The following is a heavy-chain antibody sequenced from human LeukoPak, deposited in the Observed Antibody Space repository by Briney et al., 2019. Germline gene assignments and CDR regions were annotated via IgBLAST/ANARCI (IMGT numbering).Heavy chain of an antibody. D-gene: IGHD1-26*01. CDR2: ISYDGSNK. J-gene: IGHJ6*02. CDR1: GFTFSSYG. V-gene: IGHV3-30*03. Sequence: GGSLRLSCAASGFTFSSYGMHWVRQAPGKGLEWVAVISYDGSNKYYADSVKGRFTISRDNSKNTLYLQMNSLRAEDTAVYYCARDLRYSGSSYGMDVWGQGTTVTVSS. CDR3: ARDLRYSGSSYGMDV.